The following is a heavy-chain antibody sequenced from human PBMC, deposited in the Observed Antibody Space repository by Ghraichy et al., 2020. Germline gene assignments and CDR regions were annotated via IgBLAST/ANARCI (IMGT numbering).Heavy chain of an antibody. Sequence: SETLSLTCTVSGGSIATYYWSWIRQPPGKGLEWIGYIYYSGTINYNPSLKSRVTMSVDTSKNQFSLKLSSVTAADTAVYYCARVSRAPGWLDPWGQGTLVTVSS. V-gene: IGHV4-59*01. CDR1: GGSIATYY. J-gene: IGHJ5*02. CDR2: IYYSGTI. CDR3: ARVSRAPGWLDP. D-gene: IGHD3-10*01.